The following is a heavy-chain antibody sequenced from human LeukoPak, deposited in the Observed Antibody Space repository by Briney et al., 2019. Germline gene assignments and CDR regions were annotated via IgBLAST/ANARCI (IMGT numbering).Heavy chain of an antibody. Sequence: GGSLRLSCAASGFTFSSYEMNWVRQAPGKGLEWVSYISSSGSTIYYADSVKGRFTITRDNAKNSLYLQMNSLRAEDTAVYYCARGDDAFDIWGQGTMVTVSS. CDR2: ISSSGSTI. CDR3: ARGDDAFDI. J-gene: IGHJ3*02. V-gene: IGHV3-48*03. CDR1: GFTFSSYE.